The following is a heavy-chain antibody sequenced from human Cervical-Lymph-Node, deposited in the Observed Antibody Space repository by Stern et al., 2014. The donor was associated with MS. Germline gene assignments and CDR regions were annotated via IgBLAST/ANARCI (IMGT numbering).Heavy chain of an antibody. D-gene: IGHD5-18*01. Sequence: VQLVESGAEVKKPGSSVKVSCKASGGTFSSYGISWVRQAPGQGLEWLGGIIPIFGTPNYAQKFQGRVTITADESTSTAYMELSSLRSEDTAVYYCATRGGRGYTFGSPFDYWGQGTLVTVSS. V-gene: IGHV1-69*01. J-gene: IGHJ4*02. CDR2: IIPIFGTP. CDR3: ATRGGRGYTFGSPFDY. CDR1: GGTFSSYG.